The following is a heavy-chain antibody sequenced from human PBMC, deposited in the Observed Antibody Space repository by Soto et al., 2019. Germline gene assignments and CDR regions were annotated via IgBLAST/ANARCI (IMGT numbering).Heavy chain of an antibody. CDR1: GVSISSGGYY. CDR3: ARSPEWPNRYFDY. V-gene: IGHV4-31*03. CDR2: IYHSGRT. Sequence: SETLSLTCTVSGVSISSGGYYWGWIRQHPGKGLEWIGNIYHSGRTYYNPSLKSRVIMSVDTSKNHFSLNLNSVTAADTAMYFCARSPEWPNRYFDYWGQGTLVTVSS. D-gene: IGHD3-3*01. J-gene: IGHJ4*02.